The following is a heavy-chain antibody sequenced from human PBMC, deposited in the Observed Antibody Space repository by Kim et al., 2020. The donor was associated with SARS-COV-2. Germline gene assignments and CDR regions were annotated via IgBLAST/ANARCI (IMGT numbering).Heavy chain of an antibody. CDR2: IYYDGNT. CDR3: ARNHLDGYNI. V-gene: IGHV3-53*01. Sequence: GGSLRLSCAASGFTFNSFYMTWVRQAPGKGLEWVSVIYYDGNTDYADAARSRFTIFCDSYTNTLDLQMNSMRAEDTAVDYCARNHLDGYNIRGQGPLVTV. J-gene: IGHJ1*01. D-gene: IGHD2-21*01. CDR1: GFTFNSFY.